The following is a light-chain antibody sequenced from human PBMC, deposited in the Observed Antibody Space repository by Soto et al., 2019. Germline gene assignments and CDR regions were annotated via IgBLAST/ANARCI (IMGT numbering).Light chain of an antibody. J-gene: IGLJ3*02. CDR1: TSDVDYNR. CDR3: SSYTIRRSWV. Sequence: QSALTQPASVTGSPGQSSTISCTGTTSDVDYNRVSWYQQYPGTAPKLMINEVTNRPSGGSDRFSGSKSGNTASLTISGLQPEDEGDYYCSSYTIRRSWVFGGGTQLNVL. V-gene: IGLV2-14*01. CDR2: EVT.